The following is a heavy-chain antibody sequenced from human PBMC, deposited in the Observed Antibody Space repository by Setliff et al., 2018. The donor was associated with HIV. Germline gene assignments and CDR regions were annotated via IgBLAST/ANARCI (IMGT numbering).Heavy chain of an antibody. CDR3: AKGVDGYYYYYYMDV. CDR1: GFTFSNYG. J-gene: IGHJ6*03. CDR2: ISYDGSNK. Sequence: LRLSCVASGFTFSNYGMHWVRQAPGKGLEWVAVISYDGSNKYYVDSVKGRFTISRDNSKSTLYLQMNSLRAEDTAVYYCAKGVDGYYYYYYMDVWGKGTTVTVSS. V-gene: IGHV3-30*18.